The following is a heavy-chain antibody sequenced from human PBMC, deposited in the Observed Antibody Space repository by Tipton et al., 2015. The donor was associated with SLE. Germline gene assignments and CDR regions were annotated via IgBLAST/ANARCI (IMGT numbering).Heavy chain of an antibody. CDR3: AKDKTGSYSDYFDY. V-gene: IGHV3-23*01. CDR1: GFTFSSYA. D-gene: IGHD1-26*01. CDR2: ISTSGGST. Sequence: GSLRLSYAASGFTFSSYAMSWVRQAPGKGLEWVSSISTSGGSTYYADSVKGRFTISRDNSKNTLYLQMNSLRAEDTALYYCAKDKTGSYSDYFDYWGQGALVTVSS. J-gene: IGHJ4*02.